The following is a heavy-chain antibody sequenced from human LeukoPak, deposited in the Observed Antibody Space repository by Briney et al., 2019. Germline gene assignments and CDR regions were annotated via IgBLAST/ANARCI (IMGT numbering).Heavy chain of an antibody. D-gene: IGHD4-17*01. J-gene: IGHJ6*03. CDR2: IKTDGSST. CDR1: GFTFSTYW. V-gene: IGHV3-74*01. Sequence: PGGSLRLFCAASGFTFSTYWMHWVRQGPGKGLVWVSRIKTDGSSTNYADSVKGRFTISRDNAKNTLYLQMNSLRVEDTAVYYCARDRAVTIDYYYYYMDVWGKGTTVTVSS. CDR3: ARDRAVTIDYYYYYMDV.